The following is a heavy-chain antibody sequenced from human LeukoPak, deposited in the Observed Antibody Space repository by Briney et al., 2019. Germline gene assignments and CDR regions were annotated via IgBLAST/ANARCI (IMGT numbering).Heavy chain of an antibody. Sequence: PGGSLRLSXAVSGFTFDDYGMSWVRQVPGKGLEWVSGINWNGGSTGYADSVKGRFTISRDNAKKSVYLKMNNLRGDDTALYYCARDYCGGDCYPFDYWGQGILVTVSS. D-gene: IGHD2-21*02. V-gene: IGHV3-20*04. J-gene: IGHJ4*02. CDR2: INWNGGST. CDR1: GFTFDDYG. CDR3: ARDYCGGDCYPFDY.